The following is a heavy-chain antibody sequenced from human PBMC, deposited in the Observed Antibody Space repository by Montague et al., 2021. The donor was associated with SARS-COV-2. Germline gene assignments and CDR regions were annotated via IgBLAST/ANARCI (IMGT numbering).Heavy chain of an antibody. CDR2: IYWDDDK. CDR3: VHSYADYLFDY. CDR1: GFSLRTSGVG. D-gene: IGHD4-17*01. J-gene: IGHJ4*02. Sequence: PALVKPTQTLTLTCNFSGFSLRTSGVGVGWIRQPPGKALEWLAVIYWDDDKRYSPSLKSRLTITKDTSKNQVVLTMTNMDPVDTATYYCVHSYADYLFDYGGQGTLVSVSS. V-gene: IGHV2-5*02.